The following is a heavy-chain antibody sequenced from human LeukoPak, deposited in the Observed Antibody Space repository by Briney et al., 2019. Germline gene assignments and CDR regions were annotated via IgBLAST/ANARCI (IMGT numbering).Heavy chain of an antibody. CDR3: AKAQYYDFWSGDDAFDI. V-gene: IGHV3-23*01. J-gene: IGHJ3*02. Sequence: GGSLRLSCAASGFTFSSYAMSWVRQAPGKGLEWVSAISGSGGSTYYADSVKGRFTTSRDNSKNTLYLQMNSLRAEDTAVYYCAKAQYYDFWSGDDAFDIWGQGTMVTVSS. CDR1: GFTFSSYA. D-gene: IGHD3-3*01. CDR2: ISGSGGST.